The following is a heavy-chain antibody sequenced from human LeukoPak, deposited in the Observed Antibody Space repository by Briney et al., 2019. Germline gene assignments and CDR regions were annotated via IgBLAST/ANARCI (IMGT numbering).Heavy chain of an antibody. CDR1: GGSISSGGYY. D-gene: IGHD3-22*01. V-gene: IGHV4-31*03. CDR2: IYYSGST. CDR3: ARVRYYYDSSGYYPDAFDI. J-gene: IGHJ3*02. Sequence: SQTLSLTCTVSGGSISSGGYYWSWIRQHPGKGLEWIGNIYYSGSTYYNPSLKSRVTISVDTSKNQFSLKLSSVTAADTAVYYCARVRYYYDSSGYYPDAFDIWGQGTMVTVSS.